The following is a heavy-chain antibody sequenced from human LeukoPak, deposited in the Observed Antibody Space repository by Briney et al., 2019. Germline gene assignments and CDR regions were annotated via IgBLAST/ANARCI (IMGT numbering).Heavy chain of an antibody. CDR3: ARVERGYSNYAEYFQH. CDR2: IYYSGST. D-gene: IGHD3-22*01. Sequence: SETLSLTCTVSGGSISSYYWSWIRQPPGKGLEWIGYIYYSGSTNYNPSPKSRVTISVDTSKNQFSLKLSSVTAADTAVYYCARVERGYSNYAEYFQHWGQGTLVTVSS. V-gene: IGHV4-59*01. CDR1: GGSISSYY. J-gene: IGHJ1*01.